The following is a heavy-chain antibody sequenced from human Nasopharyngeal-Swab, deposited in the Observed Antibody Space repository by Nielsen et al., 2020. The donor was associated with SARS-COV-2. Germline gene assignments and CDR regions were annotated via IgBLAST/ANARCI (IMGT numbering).Heavy chain of an antibody. J-gene: IGHJ6*02. D-gene: IGHD6-13*01. CDR3: ARERGSSLGSYYYGMDV. CDR1: GGYISTYY. CDR2: IYISGST. Sequence: SETLSLTCTVSGGYISTYYWTWIRQPAGKGLEWIGRIYISGSTNYNASLNSRLTMSVDTSKNQFSLKLSSVTAADTAVYYCARERGSSLGSYYYGMDVWGQGTTVTVSS. V-gene: IGHV4-4*07.